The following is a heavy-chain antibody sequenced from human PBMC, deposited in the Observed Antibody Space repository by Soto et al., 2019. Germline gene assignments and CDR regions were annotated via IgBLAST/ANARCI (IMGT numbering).Heavy chain of an antibody. D-gene: IGHD6-13*01. CDR1: GGSITNYY. CDR3: ARDRAAAVWYFDL. Sequence: QVHLRESGPGLVKPSETLSLTCTVSGGSITNYYWSWIRQSPGKGLEWIGYIYYSGSTNYNPSLKSRVTISVDTSKNQFSLKLTSVTAADTAVYYCARDRAAAVWYFDLWGRGTLVTVSS. J-gene: IGHJ2*01. CDR2: IYYSGST. V-gene: IGHV4-59*01.